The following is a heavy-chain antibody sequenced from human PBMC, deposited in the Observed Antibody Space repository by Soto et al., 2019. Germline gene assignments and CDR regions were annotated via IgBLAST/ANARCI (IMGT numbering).Heavy chain of an antibody. CDR1: GFTFDDYT. CDR3: VKGASGAGFVFDL. D-gene: IGHD3-16*01. J-gene: IGHJ3*01. Sequence: PGGSLRLSCAACGFTFDDYTMHWVRQRPGKGLEWGSLVSWDSGNRIYADCVQGRFTISRDNSNSSLFLQMNSLRTEDTAVYFCVKGASGAGFVFDLWGRGTTVTVSS. V-gene: IGHV3-43*01. CDR2: VSWDSGNR.